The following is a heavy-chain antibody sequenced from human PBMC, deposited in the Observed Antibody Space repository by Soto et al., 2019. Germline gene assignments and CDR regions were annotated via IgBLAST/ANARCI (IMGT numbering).Heavy chain of an antibody. J-gene: IGHJ4*02. Sequence: GGSLRLSCAASGFTFSSYGMHWVRQAPGKGLEWVAVISYDGSNKYYADSVKGRFTISRDNSKNTLYLQMNSLRAEDTAVYYYSKDRAYSSLTFDYWGQGTLVPVSA. V-gene: IGHV3-30*18. D-gene: IGHD6-6*01. CDR3: SKDRAYSSLTFDY. CDR1: GFTFSSYG. CDR2: ISYDGSNK.